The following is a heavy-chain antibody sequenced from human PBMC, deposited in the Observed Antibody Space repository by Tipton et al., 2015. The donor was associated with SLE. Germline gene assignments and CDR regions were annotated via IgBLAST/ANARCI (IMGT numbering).Heavy chain of an antibody. V-gene: IGHV3-33*01. CDR3: GRDSRGVWDY. Sequence: SLRLSCAASGFSLSPYGMHWFLQAPGKGLGWVAVIWHDGSKPYYVDPVKGRFTISRDDSKDTVYLQMNSLRVEDTAVYYCGRDSRGVWDYWGQGALVIVSS. CDR2: IWHDGSKP. D-gene: IGHD3-16*01. CDR1: GFSLSPYG. J-gene: IGHJ4*02.